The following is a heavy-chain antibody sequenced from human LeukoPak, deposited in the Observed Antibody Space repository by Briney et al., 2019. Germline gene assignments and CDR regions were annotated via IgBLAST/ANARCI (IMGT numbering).Heavy chain of an antibody. CDR1: GGSISSGGYY. V-gene: IGHV4-30-2*01. J-gene: IGHJ4*02. D-gene: IGHD5-18*01. Sequence: SETLSLTCTVSGGSISSGGYYWSWIRQPPGKGLEWIGYIYHSGSSYYNPSLKSRVTISVDRSKNQFSLKLSSVTAADTAVYYCARGHTAMDYWGQGTLVTVSS. CDR2: IYHSGSS. CDR3: ARGHTAMDY.